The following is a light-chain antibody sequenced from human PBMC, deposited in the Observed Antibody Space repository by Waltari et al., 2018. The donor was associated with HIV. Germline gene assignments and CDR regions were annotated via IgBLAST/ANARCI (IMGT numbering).Light chain of an antibody. Sequence: EIVMTQSPATVSVSPGEGATLSCRASHSIGNNLAWPQQRPGQAPRLLIYSASTRATGIPARFSGSGSGTQFTLTIDSLQSEDFAIYYCQHYNNWPYTFGQGTRLEIK. CDR1: HSIGNN. CDR3: QHYNNWPYT. J-gene: IGKJ2*01. V-gene: IGKV3-15*01. CDR2: SAS.